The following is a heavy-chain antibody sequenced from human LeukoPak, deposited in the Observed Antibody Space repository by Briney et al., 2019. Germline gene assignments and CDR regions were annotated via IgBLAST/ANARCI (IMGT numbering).Heavy chain of an antibody. V-gene: IGHV3-21*01. CDR2: ISSSSSYI. J-gene: IGHJ4*02. Sequence: GGSLRLSCAASGFTFSSYSMNWVRQAPGKGLEWVSSISSSSSYIYYADSVKGRFTISRDNAKNSLYLQMNSLRAEDTAVYYCARGSSSSSPPADYWARGPRATV. CDR1: GFTFSSYS. CDR3: ARGSSSSSPPADY. D-gene: IGHD6-6*01.